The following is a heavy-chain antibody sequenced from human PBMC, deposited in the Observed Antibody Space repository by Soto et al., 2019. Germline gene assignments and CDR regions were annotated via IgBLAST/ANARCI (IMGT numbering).Heavy chain of an antibody. Sequence: PGGSLRLSCAAPGFTFSTYAMSWVRQTPGKGLEWVSSISGSGVSTYYADSVKGRFTISRDNSKNTLYLQMNSLRADDTAVYYCAKSASSPWSHFEYWGQGTLVTVSS. D-gene: IGHD6-6*01. J-gene: IGHJ4*02. V-gene: IGHV3-23*01. CDR2: ISGSGVST. CDR1: GFTFSTYA. CDR3: AKSASSPWSHFEY.